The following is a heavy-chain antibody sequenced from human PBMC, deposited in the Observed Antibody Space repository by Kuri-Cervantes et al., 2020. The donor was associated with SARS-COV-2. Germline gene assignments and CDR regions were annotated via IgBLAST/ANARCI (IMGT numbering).Heavy chain of an antibody. Sequence: SVKVSCKASGGTFSSYAISWVRQAPGQGLEWMGGIIPIFGTANYAQKFQGRVTITTDESTSTAYMELSSLRSEDTAVYYCARDPNPPHYYDSSGPPPYFDYWGQGTLVTVSS. CDR3: ARDPNPPHYYDSSGPPPYFDY. V-gene: IGHV1-69*05. J-gene: IGHJ4*02. CDR2: IIPIFGTA. D-gene: IGHD3-22*01. CDR1: GGTFSSYA.